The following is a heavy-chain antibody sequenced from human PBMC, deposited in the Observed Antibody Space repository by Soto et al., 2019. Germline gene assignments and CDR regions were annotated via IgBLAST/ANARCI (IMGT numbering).Heavy chain of an antibody. Sequence: SETLSLTCTVSGGSISSYYWSWIRQPPGKGLEWIGYIYYSGSTNYNPSLKSRVTISVDTSKNQFSLKLSSVTAADTAVYYCARRNRSPREYSCYDYPRDYYYYMDVWGKGTTDTVSS. CDR1: GGSISSYY. CDR2: IYYSGST. D-gene: IGHD5-12*01. CDR3: ARRNRSPREYSCYDYPRDYYYYMDV. J-gene: IGHJ6*03. V-gene: IGHV4-59*08.